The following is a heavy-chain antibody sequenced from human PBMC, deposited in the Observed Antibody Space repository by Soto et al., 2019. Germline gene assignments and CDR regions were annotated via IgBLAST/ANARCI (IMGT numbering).Heavy chain of an antibody. CDR3: AHGKGHDSSGYYHPVADY. D-gene: IGHD3-22*01. J-gene: IGHJ4*02. CDR1: GFTFSRSA. V-gene: IGHV3-23*01. CDR2: ISDDGGAT. Sequence: EVQLLESGGELVQPGGSLRLSCVASGFTFSRSAMTWVRQAPGRGLEWVSGISDDGGATYYADSVKGRFTISRDTSENTLFLLMNSLRAEDTAVYYCAHGKGHDSSGYYHPVADYWGQGTLVTVSS.